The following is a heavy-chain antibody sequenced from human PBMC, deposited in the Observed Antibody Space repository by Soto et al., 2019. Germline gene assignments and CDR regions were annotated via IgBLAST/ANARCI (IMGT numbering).Heavy chain of an antibody. CDR2: ISYDGSNK. Sequence: QVQLVESGGGVVQPGRSLRLSCAASGFTFSSYGMHWVRQAPGKGREWVAVISYDGSNKYYADSVKGRFTISRDNSKNTLYLQMNSLRAEDTAVYYCAKDRGDTVLSSAFDIWGQGTMVTVSS. J-gene: IGHJ3*02. D-gene: IGHD3-10*01. V-gene: IGHV3-30*18. CDR3: AKDRGDTVLSSAFDI. CDR1: GFTFSSYG.